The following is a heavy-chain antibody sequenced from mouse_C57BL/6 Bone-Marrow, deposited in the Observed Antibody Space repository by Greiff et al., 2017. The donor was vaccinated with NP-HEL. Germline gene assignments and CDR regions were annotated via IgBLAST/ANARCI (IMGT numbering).Heavy chain of an antibody. V-gene: IGHV1-50*01. Sequence: VQLQQPGAELVKPGASVKLSCKASGYTFTSYWMQWVKQRPGQGLEWIGEIDPSDSYTNYNQKFKGKATLTVDTSSSTADMQLSSRTSEDSAVYYCARERDYGNPYYFDYWGQGTTLTVSS. J-gene: IGHJ2*01. CDR3: ARERDYGNPYYFDY. CDR1: GYTFTSYW. CDR2: IDPSDSYT. D-gene: IGHD2-1*01.